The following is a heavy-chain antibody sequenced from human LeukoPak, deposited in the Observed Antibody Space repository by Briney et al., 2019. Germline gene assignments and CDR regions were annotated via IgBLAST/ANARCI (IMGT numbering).Heavy chain of an antibody. CDR3: ARGGSSNWFHAFDL. V-gene: IGHV3-74*01. D-gene: IGHD6-13*01. J-gene: IGHJ3*01. Sequence: GGSLRLSCATSGFTFSSYWMYWVRQAPGKGLVWVSRLNTDGSTTDYAGSVKGRFTISRDNTKNTIFLQMNSLRAEDTAVYYCARGGSSNWFHAFDLRGQGTMVTVSS. CDR2: LNTDGSTT. CDR1: GFTFSSYW.